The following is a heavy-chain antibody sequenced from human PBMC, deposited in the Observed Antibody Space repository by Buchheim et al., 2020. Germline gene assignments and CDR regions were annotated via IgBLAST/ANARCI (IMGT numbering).Heavy chain of an antibody. V-gene: IGHV3-23*01. CDR2: ISGSGGST. Sequence: EVQLLESGGGLVQPGGSLRLSCAASGFTFSSYAMSWVRQAPGKGLEWVSAISGSGGSTYYADSVKGRFTISRDNSKKTLYLQMNSLRAEDTAVYYCAKDSSSDYYDSSGFLFDYWGQGTL. D-gene: IGHD3-22*01. CDR3: AKDSSSDYYDSSGFLFDY. J-gene: IGHJ4*02. CDR1: GFTFSSYA.